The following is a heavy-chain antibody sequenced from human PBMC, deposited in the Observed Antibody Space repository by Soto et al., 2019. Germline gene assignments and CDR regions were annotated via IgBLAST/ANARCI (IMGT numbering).Heavy chain of an antibody. CDR1: GFTFSDYA. D-gene: IGHD1-1*01. V-gene: IGHV3-30-3*01. CDR2: ISYDEINT. J-gene: IGHJ3*02. CDR3: ARVLTTGRTRGFGALDI. Sequence: QVQLVESGGGVVQPGTSLRLSCAASGFTFSDYAMHWVRQAPGKGLEWVAVISYDEINTYYADSVKGRFTISRDNSKNTLYLQMNSLRTEETAVYSCARVLTTGRTRGFGALDIWGQGTMVTVSS.